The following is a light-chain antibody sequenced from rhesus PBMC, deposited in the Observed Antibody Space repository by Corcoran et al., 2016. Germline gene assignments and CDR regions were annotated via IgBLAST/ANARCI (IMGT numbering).Light chain of an antibody. CDR2: EVS. CDR1: SSDIGGYNY. V-gene: IGLV2-32*02. Sequence: QAALTPPRSVSGSPGQSVTISCTGTSSDIGGYNYVSWYQQHPGTAPKLMIYEVSKRPSGVSDRFSGSKSGNTASLTISGLQAEDEADYYCSSYAGSNTYIFGAGTRLTVL. CDR3: SSYAGSNTYI. J-gene: IGLJ1*01.